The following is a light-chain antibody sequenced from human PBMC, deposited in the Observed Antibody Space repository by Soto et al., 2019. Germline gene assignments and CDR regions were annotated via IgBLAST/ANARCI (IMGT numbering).Light chain of an antibody. CDR1: HTISNY. CDR2: AAS. CDR3: QQSYSTPIT. Sequence: DIQMTQSPSSLSASVGDRVTITCRASHTISNYLNWYQQKPGKAPKLLIYAASSLQSGVPSRFSGSGSGTDFTRTISSLQPEDFATFYCQQSYSTPITFGQGTRLEIK. V-gene: IGKV1-39*01. J-gene: IGKJ5*01.